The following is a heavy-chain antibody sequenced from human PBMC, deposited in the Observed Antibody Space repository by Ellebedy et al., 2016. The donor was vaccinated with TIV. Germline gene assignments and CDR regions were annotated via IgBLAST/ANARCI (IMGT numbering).Heavy chain of an antibody. D-gene: IGHD2-21*02. CDR3: ARDGACGGDCYGDNY. J-gene: IGHJ4*02. V-gene: IGHV1-2*02. Sequence: AASVKVSCKASGYIFTGYYIHWVRQAPGQGLEWMGWINPKNGGTNYAQKFQGRVTMTRDTSISTAYMELSWLRSDDTAVYYCARDGACGGDCYGDNYWGQGSLVTVSS. CDR2: INPKNGGT. CDR1: GYIFTGYY.